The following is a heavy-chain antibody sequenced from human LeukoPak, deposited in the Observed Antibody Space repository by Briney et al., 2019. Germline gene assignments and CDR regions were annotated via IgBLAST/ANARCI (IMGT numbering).Heavy chain of an antibody. CDR1: GFTFSSYA. CDR2: ISSNGGST. Sequence: GGSLRLSCSASGFTFSSYAMHWVRQAPGKGLEYVSAISSNGGSTYYADSVKGRFTISRDNAKNSLYLQMNSLRAEDTAVYYCARVFAHWGQGALVTVSS. V-gene: IGHV3-64*04. J-gene: IGHJ4*02. CDR3: ARVFAH.